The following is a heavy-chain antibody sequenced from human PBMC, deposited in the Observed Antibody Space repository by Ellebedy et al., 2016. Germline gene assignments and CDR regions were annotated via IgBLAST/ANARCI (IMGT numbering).Heavy chain of an antibody. CDR2: NSGSGGGT. CDR3: AKNLGTIVVVVAAAGYGMDV. CDR1: GFTFTNHA. Sequence: GESLKISCAASGFTFTNHAMYWVRPAPGKGLEWVSANSGSGGGTYYHDSLKGRFTITRDNSKNTLYLQMNRLRGDDTAVYYCAKNLGTIVVVVAAAGYGMDVWGQGTTVTVSS. V-gene: IGHV3-23*01. J-gene: IGHJ6*02. D-gene: IGHD2-15*01.